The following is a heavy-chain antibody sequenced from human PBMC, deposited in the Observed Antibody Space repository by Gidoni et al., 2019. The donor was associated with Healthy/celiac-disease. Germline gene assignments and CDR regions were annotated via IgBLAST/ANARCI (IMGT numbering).Heavy chain of an antibody. V-gene: IGHV4-34*01. CDR3: ARGPDDTVTTTWYFDL. CDR1: GGSFSGYY. CDR2: INHSGST. Sequence: QVQLQQWGAGLLKPSEPLSLPCAVYGGSFSGYYWSWIRQPPGQGLEWVGEINHSGSTNYNPSLKSRVTISVDTSKNQFSLKRSSVTAADTAVYYCARGPDDTVTTTWYFDLWGRGTLVTVSS. D-gene: IGHD4-17*01. J-gene: IGHJ2*01.